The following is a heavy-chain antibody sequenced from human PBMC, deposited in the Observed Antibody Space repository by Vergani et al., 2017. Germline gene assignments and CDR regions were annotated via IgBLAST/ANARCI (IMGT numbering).Heavy chain of an antibody. Sequence: EVQLLESGGGLVQPGGSLRLSCAASGFTFSSYAMSWVRQAPGKGLEWVSAISGSGGSTYYADSVKGRFTIARDNSKNTLYLQMNSLRAEDTAVYYCAKDRWGVWVGESSAYYYGMDVWGQGTTVTVSS. D-gene: IGHD3-10*01. J-gene: IGHJ6*02. CDR2: ISGSGGST. V-gene: IGHV3-23*01. CDR3: AKDRWGVWVGESSAYYYGMDV. CDR1: GFTFSSYA.